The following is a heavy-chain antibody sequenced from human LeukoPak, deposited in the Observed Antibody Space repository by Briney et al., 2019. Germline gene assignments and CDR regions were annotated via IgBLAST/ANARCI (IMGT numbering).Heavy chain of an antibody. D-gene: IGHD4-17*01. CDR3: AKADYGDPNWDY. CDR1: GFTFSTHS. J-gene: IGHJ4*02. CDR2: ISSSSSYI. V-gene: IGHV3-21*01. Sequence: GGSLRLSCAASGFTFSTHSINWVRQAPGKGLEWVSSISSSSSYIYFADSVKGRFTISRDNSKNTLYLQMNSLRAEDTAVYYCAKADYGDPNWDYWGQGTLVTVSS.